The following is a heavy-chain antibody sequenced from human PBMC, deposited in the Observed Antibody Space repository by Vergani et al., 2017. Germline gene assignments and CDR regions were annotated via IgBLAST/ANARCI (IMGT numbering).Heavy chain of an antibody. CDR2: ISSSSSYI. V-gene: IGHV3-21*01. Sequence: EVQLVESGGGLVKPGGSLRLSCAASGFTFSSYSMNWVRQAPGKGLEWVSSISSSSSYIYYADSVKGRFTISRDNAKNSLYLQMNSLRAEDTAVYYCARDGEWELPGDFQHWGQGTLVTVSS. D-gene: IGHD1-26*01. J-gene: IGHJ1*01. CDR1: GFTFSSYS. CDR3: ARDGEWELPGDFQH.